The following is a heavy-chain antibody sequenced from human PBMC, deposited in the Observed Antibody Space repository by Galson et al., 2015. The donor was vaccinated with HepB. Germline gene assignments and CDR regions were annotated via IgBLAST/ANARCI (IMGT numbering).Heavy chain of an antibody. CDR1: GGTFSSYA. CDR2: IIPIFGTA. D-gene: IGHD3-3*01. Sequence: SVKVSCKASGGTFSSYAISWVRQAPGQGLEWMGGIIPIFGTANYAQKFQGRVTITADESTSTAYMELSSLRSEDTAVYYCARGNRFLTDFDYWGQGTLVTVSS. CDR3: ARGNRFLTDFDY. V-gene: IGHV1-69*13. J-gene: IGHJ4*02.